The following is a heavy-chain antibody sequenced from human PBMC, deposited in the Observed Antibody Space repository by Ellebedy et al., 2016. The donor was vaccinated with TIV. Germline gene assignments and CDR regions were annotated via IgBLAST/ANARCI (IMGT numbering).Heavy chain of an antibody. CDR1: GFTFSSYA. CDR3: ARDGVRKRPRGYSSSPLNWFDP. D-gene: IGHD6-6*01. Sequence: GESLKISCAVSGFTFSSYAMHWVRQAPGQGLEWLAVISYDGSNKYYADSVKGRFTISRDNSKNTLYLQMNSLRAEETAVYYCARDGVRKRPRGYSSSPLNWFDPWGQGTLVTVSS. J-gene: IGHJ5*02. CDR2: ISYDGSNK. V-gene: IGHV3-30-3*01.